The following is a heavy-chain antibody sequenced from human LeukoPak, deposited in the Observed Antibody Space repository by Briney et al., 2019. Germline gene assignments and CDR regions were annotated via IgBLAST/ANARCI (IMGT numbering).Heavy chain of an antibody. CDR1: GYTFTNYY. Sequence: ASVKVSCKASGYTFTNYYMHWVRQAPGQGLEWMGWINPNSDATNYAQKFQGTVTMTRDTSISTAYMELSRLTSDDTAVYYCARSYSTTWLSDYWGQGTLVTASS. D-gene: IGHD6-13*01. CDR2: INPNSDAT. CDR3: ARSYSTTWLSDY. J-gene: IGHJ4*02. V-gene: IGHV1-2*02.